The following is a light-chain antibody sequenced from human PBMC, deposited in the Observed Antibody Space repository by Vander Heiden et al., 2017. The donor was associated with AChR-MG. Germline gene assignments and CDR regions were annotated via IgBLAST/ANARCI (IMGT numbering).Light chain of an antibody. CDR3: STREDSLNGPV. CDR1: SSNIGSNT. CDR2: SIS. V-gene: IGLV1-44*01. J-gene: IGLJ3*02. Sequence: QSVLIQPPSVSGTPGHRVTISCSGCSSNIGSNTVNWYQQLPVTAPKLLIHSISRRRSGVPDRFSGSKSGTSASLAISGLQSEDEADYYCSTREDSLNGPVFGGGTKVTVL.